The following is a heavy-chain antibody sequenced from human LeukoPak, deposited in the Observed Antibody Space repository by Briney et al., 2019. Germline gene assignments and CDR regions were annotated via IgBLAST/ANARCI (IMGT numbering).Heavy chain of an antibody. V-gene: IGHV4-59*08. CDR3: VRHRNSGGTDAFDI. CDR2: IYYSGST. D-gene: IGHD2-15*01. J-gene: IGHJ3*02. CDR1: GGSISSYY. Sequence: PSETLSLTCTVSGGSISSYYWSWIRQPPGKGLEWIGYIYYSGSTNYNPSLKSRVTISVDTSKNQFSLKLSSVTAADTAVYYCVRHRNSGGTDAFDIWGQGTMVTVSS.